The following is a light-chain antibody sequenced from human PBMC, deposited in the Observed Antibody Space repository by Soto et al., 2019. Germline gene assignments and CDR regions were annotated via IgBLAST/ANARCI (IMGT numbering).Light chain of an antibody. CDR1: QSVSSN. V-gene: IGKV3-15*01. J-gene: IGKJ1*01. CDR3: QQYNYWPT. Sequence: EIVMTQSPATLSVSPGERATLSCRASQSVSSNLAWYQQKPGQAPRLLIYDTSTRATGIPARFSGSGSGTEFTLSISSQQSEDFAVYYCQQYNYWPTFGQGTRVEIK. CDR2: DTS.